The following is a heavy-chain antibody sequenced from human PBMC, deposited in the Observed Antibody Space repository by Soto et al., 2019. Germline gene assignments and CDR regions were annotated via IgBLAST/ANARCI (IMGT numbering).Heavy chain of an antibody. Sequence: GPTLVNPTQTLTLTCTFSGFSLSTSGMCVSWIRQPPGKALEWLALIDWDDDKYYSTSLKTRLTISKDTSKNQVVLTMTNMDPVDTATYYCARCDRGYSYGNYYYGMDVWGQGTTVTVSS. CDR2: IDWDDDK. CDR1: GFSLSTSGMC. D-gene: IGHD5-18*01. CDR3: ARCDRGYSYGNYYYGMDV. J-gene: IGHJ6*02. V-gene: IGHV2-70*01.